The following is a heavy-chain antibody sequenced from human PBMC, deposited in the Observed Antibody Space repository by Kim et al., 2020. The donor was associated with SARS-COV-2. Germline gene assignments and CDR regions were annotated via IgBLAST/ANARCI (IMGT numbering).Heavy chain of an antibody. CDR1: GYTFTSYA. J-gene: IGHJ3*02. CDR3: ARIGGRVRGVIPPPDAFDI. D-gene: IGHD3-10*01. V-gene: IGHV7-4-1*02. Sequence: ASVKVSCKASGYTFTSYAMNWVRQAPGQGLEWMGWINTNTGNPTYAQGFTGRFVFSLDTSVSTAYLQISSLKAEDTAVYYCARIGGRVRGVIPPPDAFDIWGQGTMVTVSS. CDR2: INTNTGNP.